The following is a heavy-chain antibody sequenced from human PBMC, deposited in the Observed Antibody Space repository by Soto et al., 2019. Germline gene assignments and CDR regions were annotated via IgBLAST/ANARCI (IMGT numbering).Heavy chain of an antibody. CDR1: GLTFSSYA. D-gene: IGHD4-4*01. J-gene: IGHJ5*02. CDR3: AKDFPLAVNWFAP. V-gene: IGHV3-23*01. CDR2: ISGSGGST. Sequence: PGGSLRLSCAASGLTFSSYAMSWVRQAPGKGLEWVSAISGSGGSTYYADSVKGRFTISRDNSKNTLYLQMNSLRAEDTAVYYSAKDFPLAVNWFAPWGQETLVTVSS.